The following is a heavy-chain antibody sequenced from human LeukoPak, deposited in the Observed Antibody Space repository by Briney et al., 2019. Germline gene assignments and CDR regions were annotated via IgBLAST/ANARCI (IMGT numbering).Heavy chain of an antibody. J-gene: IGHJ5*02. CDR2: INPSGGST. Sequence: GASVKVSCKASGYTFTSYYMHWVRQAPGQGLEWMGIINPSGGSTSYAQKFQGRVTMPRDTSTSTVYMELSSLRSEDTAVYYCARDVAAAGPFDPWGQGTLVTVSS. V-gene: IGHV1-46*01. CDR3: ARDVAAAGPFDP. D-gene: IGHD6-13*01. CDR1: GYTFTSYY.